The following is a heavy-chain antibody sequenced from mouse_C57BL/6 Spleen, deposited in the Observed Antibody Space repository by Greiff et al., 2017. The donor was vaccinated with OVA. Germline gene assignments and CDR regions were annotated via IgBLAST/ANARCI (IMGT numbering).Heavy chain of an antibody. D-gene: IGHD2-4*01. CDR2: INPNNGGT. V-gene: IGHV1-18*01. J-gene: IGHJ4*01. CDR3: ARWAGLRTDYAMDY. CDR1: GYTFTDYN. Sequence: VQLQQSGPELVKPGASVKIPCKASGYTFTDYNMDWVKQSHGKSLEWIGDINPNNGGTIYNQKFKGKATLTVDKSSSTAYMELRSLTSEDTAVYYCARWAGLRTDYAMDYWGQGTSVTVSS.